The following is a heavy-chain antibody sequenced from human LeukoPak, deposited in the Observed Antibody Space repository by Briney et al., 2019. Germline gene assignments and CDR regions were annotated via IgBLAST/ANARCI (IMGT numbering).Heavy chain of an antibody. J-gene: IGHJ4*02. V-gene: IGHV4-38-2*02. D-gene: IGHD3-22*01. CDR1: GYSISSGYY. CDR2: IFHSGST. Sequence: PSETLSLTCTVSGYSISSGYYWGWIRQPPGKGLEWIGSIFHSGSTYYNPSLKSRVTISVDKSKKEVYLKVRSVTAADTAVYYCAREAFSSGYYDDYWGQGTLVTVSS. CDR3: AREAFSSGYYDDY.